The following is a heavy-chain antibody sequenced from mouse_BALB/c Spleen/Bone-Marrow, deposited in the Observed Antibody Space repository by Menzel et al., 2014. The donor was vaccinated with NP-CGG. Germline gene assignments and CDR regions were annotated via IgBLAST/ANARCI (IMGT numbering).Heavy chain of an antibody. J-gene: IGHJ3*01. CDR1: GFSLTSYG. CDR3: ASPIYYDYPLFAY. V-gene: IGHV2-9*02. Sequence: VQLQQSGPGLVSPSQSLSITCTVSGFSLTSYGVHWVRQPPGKGLEWLGVICAGGSTNYNSALMSRLSISKDNSKSQVFLKMNSLQTDDTAMYYCASPIYYDYPLFAYWGQGTLVTVSA. CDR2: ICAGGST. D-gene: IGHD2-4*01.